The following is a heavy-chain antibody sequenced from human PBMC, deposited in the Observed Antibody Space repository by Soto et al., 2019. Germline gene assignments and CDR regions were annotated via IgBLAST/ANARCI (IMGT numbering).Heavy chain of an antibody. V-gene: IGHV4-39*01. CDR3: ARHRYSSSYAFDI. D-gene: IGHD6-13*01. Sequence: QLQLQESGPGLVKPSETLSLTCTVSGGSISSSSYYWGWIRQPPGKGLEWIGSIYYSGSTYYNPSLKSRVTISVDTSKNQFSLKLSSVTAADTAVYYCARHRYSSSYAFDIWGQGTMVTVSS. J-gene: IGHJ3*02. CDR2: IYYSGST. CDR1: GGSISSSSYY.